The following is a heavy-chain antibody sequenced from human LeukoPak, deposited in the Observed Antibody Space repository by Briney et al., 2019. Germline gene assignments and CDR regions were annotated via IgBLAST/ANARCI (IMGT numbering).Heavy chain of an antibody. V-gene: IGHV4-59*08. Sequence: SETLSLTCTDSGGSISSYYWSWIRQPPGKGLEWIGYIYYSGSTNYYPSLKSRVTISVDTSENQFSLKLTSVTAADTAVYYCARYFAGSGYYDFWGQGTLVTVSS. CDR1: GGSISSYY. J-gene: IGHJ4*02. CDR2: IYYSGST. CDR3: ARYFAGSGYYDF. D-gene: IGHD3-22*01.